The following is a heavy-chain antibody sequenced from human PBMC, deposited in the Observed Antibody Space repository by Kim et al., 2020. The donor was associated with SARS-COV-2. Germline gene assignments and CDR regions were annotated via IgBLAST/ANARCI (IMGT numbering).Heavy chain of an antibody. J-gene: IGHJ3*02. D-gene: IGHD6-6*01. Sequence: YRTSLKTRLTISKDTSKNQVVLTMTNMDPVDTATYYCARTLAARNAFDIWGQGTMVTVSS. CDR3: ARTLAARNAFDI. V-gene: IGHV2-70*01.